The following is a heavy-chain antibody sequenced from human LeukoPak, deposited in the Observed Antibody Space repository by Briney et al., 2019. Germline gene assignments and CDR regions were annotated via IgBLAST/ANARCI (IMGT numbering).Heavy chain of an antibody. J-gene: IGHJ6*02. CDR1: GGSISSSSHS. V-gene: IGHV4-39*01. CDR2: ISYSGST. Sequence: TSETLSLTCTVSGGSISSSSHSWGWIRQPPGKGLEWIGSISYSGSTYYNPSLKTRVTMSVDTSENQFSLKLSSVTAADSTVYYCVRIYCTSTSCYGDSYYGMDVWGQGTTVTVSS. CDR3: VRIYCTSTSCYGDSYYGMDV. D-gene: IGHD2-2*01.